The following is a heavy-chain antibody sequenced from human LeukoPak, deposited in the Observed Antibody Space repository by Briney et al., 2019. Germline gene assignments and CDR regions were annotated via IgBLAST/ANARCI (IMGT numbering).Heavy chain of an antibody. Sequence: PGGSLRLSCAASGFTFSSYAMHWVRQAPGKGLEWVAFIRYDGGNKYYADSVKGRFTISRDNSKNTLYLQMNRLRPEDTAVYYCARGGKKALAGTRSSQYFQHWGQGTLVTVSS. CDR2: IRYDGGNK. V-gene: IGHV3-30*02. CDR1: GFTFSSYA. D-gene: IGHD6-19*01. CDR3: ARGGKKALAGTRSSQYFQH. J-gene: IGHJ1*01.